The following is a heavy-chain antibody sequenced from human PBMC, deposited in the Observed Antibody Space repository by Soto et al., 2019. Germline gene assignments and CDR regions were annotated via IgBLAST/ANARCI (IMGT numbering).Heavy chain of an antibody. CDR3: ARVGYYYDSSGYLHYYYGMEV. J-gene: IGHJ6*02. Sequence: PGGSLRLSCAASGFTFSSYWMSWVRQAPGKGLEWVANIKQDGSEKYYVDSVKGRFTISRDNAKNSLYLQMNSLRAEDTAVYYCARVGYYYDSSGYLHYYYGMEVWGQGTTVTVSS. D-gene: IGHD3-22*01. CDR2: IKQDGSEK. V-gene: IGHV3-7*01. CDR1: GFTFSSYW.